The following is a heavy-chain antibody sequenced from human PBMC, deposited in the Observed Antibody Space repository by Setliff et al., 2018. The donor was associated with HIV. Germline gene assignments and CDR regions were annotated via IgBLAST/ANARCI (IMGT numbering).Heavy chain of an antibody. Sequence: GGSLRLSCVASGFSFSTYWMSWVRQAPGKGLEWVANIKQRGSEKYYVDSVKGRFTISRDDAKNSLYLQMNSLRAEDTAVYYCARDRAPIYWGQGMLVTVSS. CDR1: GFSFSTYW. CDR2: IKQRGSEK. V-gene: IGHV3-7*01. J-gene: IGHJ4*02. D-gene: IGHD1-26*01. CDR3: ARDRAPIY.